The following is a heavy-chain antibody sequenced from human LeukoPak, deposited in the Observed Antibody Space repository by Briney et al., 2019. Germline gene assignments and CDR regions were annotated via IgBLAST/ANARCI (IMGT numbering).Heavy chain of an antibody. D-gene: IGHD3-22*01. CDR2: INPSGGST. CDR3: ARVIGGYSFGDY. CDR1: GYTFTSYG. J-gene: IGHJ4*02. Sequence: EASVKVSCKASGYTFTSYGISWVRQAPGQGLEWMGIINPSGGSTNYAQKLQGRVTMTTDTSTSTAYMELRSLRSDDTAVYYCARVIGGYSFGDYWGQGTLVTVSS. V-gene: IGHV1-18*01.